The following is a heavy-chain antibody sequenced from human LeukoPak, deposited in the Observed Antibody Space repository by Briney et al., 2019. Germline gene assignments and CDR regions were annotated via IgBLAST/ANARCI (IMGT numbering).Heavy chain of an antibody. V-gene: IGHV4-59*01. CDR3: AREGYDSNIYYKADY. D-gene: IGHD3-22*01. J-gene: IGHJ4*02. Sequence: SETLSLTCTVSGGSINTYYWSWIRQPPGKGLEWIGYISYSGSTSYNPSLKSRVTITVDTSKNQFSLELSSVTAADTAVYYCAREGYDSNIYYKADYWGQGTLVTVSS. CDR1: GGSINTYY. CDR2: ISYSGST.